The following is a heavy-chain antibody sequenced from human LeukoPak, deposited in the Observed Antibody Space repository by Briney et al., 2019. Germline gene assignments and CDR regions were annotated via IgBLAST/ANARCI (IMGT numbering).Heavy chain of an antibody. CDR1: GFTFSDYN. V-gene: IGHV3-21*01. Sequence: GGSLRLSCAASGFTFSDYNMKWVRQAPGKGLKCVSAISSKSSYIYYADSVKGRFTVSRDNAKNSLYLQMNSLRVEDTAVYYCARWYSGYDPKPLDYWGQGTVVTVSS. CDR2: ISSKSSYI. J-gene: IGHJ4*02. D-gene: IGHD5-12*01. CDR3: ARWYSGYDPKPLDY.